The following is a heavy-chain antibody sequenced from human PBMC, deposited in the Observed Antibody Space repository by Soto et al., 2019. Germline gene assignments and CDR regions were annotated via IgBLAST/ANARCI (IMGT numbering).Heavy chain of an antibody. D-gene: IGHD6-19*01. CDR1: GFTFSSYG. CDR3: AKDRGAVVQLAVDY. Sequence: GGSLRLSCAASGFTFSSYGMHWVRQAPGKGLEWVAVISYDGSNKYYADSVKGRFTISRDNSKNTLYLQMNSLRAEDTAVYYCAKDRGAVVQLAVDYWGQGTLVTVSS. J-gene: IGHJ4*02. CDR2: ISYDGSNK. V-gene: IGHV3-30*18.